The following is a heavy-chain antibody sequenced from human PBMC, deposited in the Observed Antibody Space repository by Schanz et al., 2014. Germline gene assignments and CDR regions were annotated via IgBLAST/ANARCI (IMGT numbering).Heavy chain of an antibody. J-gene: IGHJ4*02. CDR3: ARAWNYDILTAYYGVLGY. D-gene: IGHD3-9*01. Sequence: QVQLVESGGGVVQPGRSLRLSCAASGFTFISYAMHWVRQAPGKGLEWVAVISYDVTNKYYADSVKGRFTISRDNSKNTLYLQMNSLRAEDTAVYYCARAWNYDILTAYYGVLGYWGQGSLVTVSS. CDR2: ISYDVTNK. V-gene: IGHV3-30*04. CDR1: GFTFISYA.